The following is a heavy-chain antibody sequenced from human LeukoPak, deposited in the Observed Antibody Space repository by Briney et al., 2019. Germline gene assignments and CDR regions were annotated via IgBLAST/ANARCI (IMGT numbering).Heavy chain of an antibody. CDR3: ASGKYYYDSSGYYYAY. D-gene: IGHD3-22*01. CDR2: ISAYNGNT. CDR1: GYTFTSYG. J-gene: IGHJ4*02. Sequence: ASVKVSCKASGYTFTSYGISWVRQAPGQGLEWMGWISAYNGNTNYAQKLQGRVTMTTDTSTSTAYMELRSLRPDDTAVYYCASGKYYYDSSGYYYAYWGQGTLVTVSS. V-gene: IGHV1-18*01.